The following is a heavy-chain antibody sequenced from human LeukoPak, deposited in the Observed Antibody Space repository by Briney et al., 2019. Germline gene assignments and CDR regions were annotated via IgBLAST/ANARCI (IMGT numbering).Heavy chain of an antibody. CDR2: IYYSGST. V-gene: IGHV4-59*01. CDR1: GGSISSYY. CDR3: ARYYSNYDAYYYYMDV. Sequence: SETLSLTCTGSGGSISSYYWSWIRQPPGKGLEWIGYIYYSGSTNYNPSLKSRVTISVDTSKNQFSLKLSSVTAADTAVYYCARYYSNYDAYYYYMDVWGKGTTVTVSS. D-gene: IGHD4-11*01. J-gene: IGHJ6*03.